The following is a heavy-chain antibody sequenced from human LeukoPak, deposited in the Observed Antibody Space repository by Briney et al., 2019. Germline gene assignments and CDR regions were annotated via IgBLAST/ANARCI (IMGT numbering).Heavy chain of an antibody. Sequence: GESLKISFKGSGXSFSTYWIGWVRQMPGKGLEWMGIIYPGDFDTRYSPSFRGQVTISADKSITTAYLQWDNLKASDTAIYYCVTNGRNGAYLVDYWGQGTLVTVSS. CDR2: IYPGDFDT. D-gene: IGHD2-8*01. V-gene: IGHV5-51*01. J-gene: IGHJ4*02. CDR3: VTNGRNGAYLVDY. CDR1: GXSFSTYW.